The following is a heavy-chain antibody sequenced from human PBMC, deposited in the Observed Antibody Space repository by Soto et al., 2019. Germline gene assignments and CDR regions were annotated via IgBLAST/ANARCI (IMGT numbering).Heavy chain of an antibody. V-gene: IGHV2-26*01. CDR2: IISNDDK. J-gene: IGHJ4*02. CDR3: ARALFYSDSDGYYFEFDY. CDR1: GFSLTDTRMG. Sequence: SGPTLVNPTETLTLTCSVSGFSLTDTRMGVSWIRQAPGKALGWLAHIISNDDKSYSTSLRSRLTISKDTSKSQVVLGMTNMHPVDTGRYYCARALFYSDSDGYYFEFDYWGPGTLVTVSS. D-gene: IGHD3-22*01.